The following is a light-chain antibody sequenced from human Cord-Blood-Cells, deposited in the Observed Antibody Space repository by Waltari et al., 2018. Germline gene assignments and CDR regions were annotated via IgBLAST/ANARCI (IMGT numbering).Light chain of an antibody. Sequence: DIVMTQSPDSLALSLGERATITCTSSQSVLYSSNNKNYLAWYQQKPGQPPKLLIYWASTRESGVPDRFSGSGSGTDFTLTISSLQAEDVAVYYCQQYYSTPYTFGQGTKLEIK. V-gene: IGKV4-1*01. CDR1: QSVLYSSNNKNY. CDR3: QQYYSTPYT. J-gene: IGKJ2*01. CDR2: WAS.